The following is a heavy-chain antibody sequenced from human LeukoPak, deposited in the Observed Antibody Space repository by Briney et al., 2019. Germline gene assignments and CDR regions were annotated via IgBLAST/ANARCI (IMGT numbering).Heavy chain of an antibody. J-gene: IGHJ4*02. CDR2: IYHSGST. Sequence: SETLSLTCTVSGYSISSGYYWGWIRQPPGKGLEWIGSIYHSGSTYYNPSLKSRVTISVDTSKNQFSLKLSSVTAADPAVYYCARGDYSGSYFDYWGQGTLVTVSS. CDR3: ARGDYSGSYFDY. D-gene: IGHD3-10*01. V-gene: IGHV4-38-2*02. CDR1: GYSISSGYY.